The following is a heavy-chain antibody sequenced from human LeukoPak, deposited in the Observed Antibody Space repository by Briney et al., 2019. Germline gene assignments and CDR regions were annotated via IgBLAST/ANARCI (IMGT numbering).Heavy chain of an antibody. CDR3: ARDGVTIFGVAPFDY. V-gene: IGHV1-46*01. CDR1: GYTFTSYY. CDR2: INPSGGST. D-gene: IGHD3-3*01. J-gene: IGHJ4*02. Sequence: ASVKVSCKASGYTFTSYYTHWVRQAPGQGLEWMGIINPSGGSTSYAQKFQGRVTMTRDTSTSTVYMELSSLRSEDTAVYYCARDGVTIFGVAPFDYWGQGTLVTVSS.